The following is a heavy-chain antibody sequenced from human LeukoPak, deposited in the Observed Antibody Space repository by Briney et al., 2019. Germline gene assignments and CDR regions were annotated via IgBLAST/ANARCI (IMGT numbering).Heavy chain of an antibody. CDR3: ARGDYGSGSYLGYFDY. V-gene: IGHV1-69*05. CDR1: GGTFSSYA. D-gene: IGHD3-10*01. CDR2: IIPIFGTA. J-gene: IGHJ4*02. Sequence: ASVKVSCKASGGTFSSYAISWVRQAPGQGLEWMGGIIPIFGTADYAQKFQGRVTITTDESTSTAYMELSSLRSEDTAVYYCARGDYGSGSYLGYFDYWGQGTLVTVSS.